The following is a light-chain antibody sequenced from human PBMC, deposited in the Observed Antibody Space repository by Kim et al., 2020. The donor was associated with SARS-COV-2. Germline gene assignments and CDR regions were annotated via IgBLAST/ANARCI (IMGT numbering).Light chain of an antibody. CDR1: QTVLDTSNNQNS. J-gene: IGKJ4*01. Sequence: ATIKCKSSQTVLDTSNNQNSLAWYQRKPGQPPSLLIYWASIRESGVPDRFSGSGSETDFTLTINNLQAEDVALYFCQQYYSSPPTFGGGTMVEIK. V-gene: IGKV4-1*01. CDR2: WAS. CDR3: QQYYSSPPT.